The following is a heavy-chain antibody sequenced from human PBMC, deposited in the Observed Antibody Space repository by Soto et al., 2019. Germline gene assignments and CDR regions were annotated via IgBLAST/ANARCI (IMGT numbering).Heavy chain of an antibody. CDR2: MYHSGAT. Sequence: QVQLQESGPGLVKPSGTLSLTCGVSSGSISSGNWWSWVRQTPGKGLEWIGEMYHSGATNYNPSLKVGFTRPVNKPNNRFPLTWRFVPAAATAVYSCPRALGNCINSLGGAYYSMAVWGKGPRSPSP. J-gene: IGHJ6*03. D-gene: IGHD2-15*01. V-gene: IGHV4-4*02. CDR1: SGSISSGNW. CDR3: PRALGNCINSLGGAYYSMAV.